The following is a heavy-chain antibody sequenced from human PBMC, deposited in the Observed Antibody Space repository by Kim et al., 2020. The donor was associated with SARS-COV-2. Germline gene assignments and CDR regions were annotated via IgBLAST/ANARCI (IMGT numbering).Heavy chain of an antibody. V-gene: IGHV3-21*04. Sequence: GGSLRLSCAPSGFTFSSYSMSWVRQAPGKGLEWVSSISSSNNYIYYADSEKGRFTISRDNAKNSLYLQMKSLRAEDTAIYYCARDARGHYGPGSYGGYFYYYGMDVWGPGTTVTVSS. D-gene: IGHD3-10*01. CDR3: ARDARGHYGPGSYGGYFYYYGMDV. J-gene: IGHJ6*02. CDR1: GFTFSSYS. CDR2: ISSSNNYI.